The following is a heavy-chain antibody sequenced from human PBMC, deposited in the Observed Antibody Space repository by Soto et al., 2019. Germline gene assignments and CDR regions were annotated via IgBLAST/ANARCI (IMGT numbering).Heavy chain of an antibody. Sequence: EVHLVESGGGLVQSGGSLRLSCAASGFTFSSYWMDWARQAPGKGLEWVANINQDGSEKYYVDSVKGRFSISRDNAKNSLFLHMNSLRADDTAVYHCTRSLDVWGQGTTVTVSS. V-gene: IGHV3-7*05. CDR1: GFTFSSYW. CDR3: TRSLDV. J-gene: IGHJ6*02. CDR2: INQDGSEK.